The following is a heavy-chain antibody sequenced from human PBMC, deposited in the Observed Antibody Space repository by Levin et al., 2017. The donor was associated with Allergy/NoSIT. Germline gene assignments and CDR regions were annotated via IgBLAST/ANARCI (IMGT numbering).Heavy chain of an antibody. Sequence: SCAASGFTFSSYGMHWVRQAPGKGLEWVAVISSDGSNKYYADSVRGRFTISRDNSKNTLYLQMNSLRADDAAVYYCASDNWFDPWGQGTLVTVSS. CDR2: ISSDGSNK. CDR3: ASDNWFDP. J-gene: IGHJ5*02. V-gene: IGHV3-30*03. CDR1: GFTFSSYG.